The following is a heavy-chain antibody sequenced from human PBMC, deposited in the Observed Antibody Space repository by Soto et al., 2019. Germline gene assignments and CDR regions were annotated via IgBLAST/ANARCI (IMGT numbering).Heavy chain of an antibody. Sequence: PSETLSLTCTVSGGSVSSGRYHWSWIRQPPGKGLEWLGYISYTGSANYNPSLKSRVTIPVDTSKNQFSLKLKSVTAADTAVYYCASGPSWYSGVAGYWGQGSLVTGSS. V-gene: IGHV4-61*01. CDR2: ISYTGSA. CDR3: ASGPSWYSGVAGY. J-gene: IGHJ4*02. CDR1: GGSVSSGRYH. D-gene: IGHD6-13*01.